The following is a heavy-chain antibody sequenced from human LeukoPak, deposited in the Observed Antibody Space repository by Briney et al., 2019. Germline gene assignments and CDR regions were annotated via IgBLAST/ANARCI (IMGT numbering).Heavy chain of an antibody. Sequence: PSETLSLTCTVSGRSISSYYWSWIRQPAGKGLEWVGRIYTSGSANYNPSLKSRVTMSVDTSKNQFSLKLSSVTAADTAVYYCASGYYDSSGYFVDYWGQGTLVTVSS. D-gene: IGHD3-22*01. V-gene: IGHV4-4*07. CDR3: ASGYYDSSGYFVDY. CDR1: GRSISSYY. J-gene: IGHJ4*02. CDR2: IYTSGSA.